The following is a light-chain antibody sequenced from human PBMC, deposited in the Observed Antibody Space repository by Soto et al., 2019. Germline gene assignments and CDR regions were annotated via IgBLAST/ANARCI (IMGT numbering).Light chain of an antibody. Sequence: DIQMTQSPSSLSASVGDRVTITCQASQDISTYLNWFQHKPGKAPNLLIYDASNLESGVSSRFSGSGSGTDFTFVSSSLQPEDIATYYCQQYDNLPSITFGQGTRLEIK. V-gene: IGKV1-33*01. CDR2: DAS. J-gene: IGKJ5*01. CDR1: QDISTY. CDR3: QQYDNLPSIT.